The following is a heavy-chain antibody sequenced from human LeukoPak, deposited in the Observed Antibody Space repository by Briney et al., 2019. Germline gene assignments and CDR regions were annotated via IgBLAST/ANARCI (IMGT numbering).Heavy chain of an antibody. J-gene: IGHJ6*03. V-gene: IGHV3-43*01. D-gene: IGHD6-6*01. CDR1: GFTFDDYT. CDR2: ISWDGSST. Sequence: GGSLRLSCAASGFTFDDYTMHWVRQVPGKGLEWVSFISWDGSSTYYVDSVKGRFIISRDNRKNSLYLQMNSLRAEDTAVYYCANFYSVAARPYYMDVWGKGTTVTVSS. CDR3: ANFYSVAARPYYMDV.